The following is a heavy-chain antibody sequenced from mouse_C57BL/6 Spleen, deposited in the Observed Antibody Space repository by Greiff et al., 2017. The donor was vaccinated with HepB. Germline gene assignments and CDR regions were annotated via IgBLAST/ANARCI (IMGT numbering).Heavy chain of an antibody. CDR1: GYTFTEYT. D-gene: IGHD1-1*01. V-gene: IGHV1-62-2*01. J-gene: IGHJ3*01. CDR3: ARHGEIYYYCSSYGWCAY. Sequence: QVQLQQSGAELVKPGASVKLSCKASGYTFTEYTIHWVKQRSGQGLEWIGWFYPGSGSIKYKEKFKDKATVTADKSSSTVYMELSRLRSEDSAVYVCARHGEIYYYCSSYGWCAYWGQGTLVTVSA. CDR2: FYPGSGSI.